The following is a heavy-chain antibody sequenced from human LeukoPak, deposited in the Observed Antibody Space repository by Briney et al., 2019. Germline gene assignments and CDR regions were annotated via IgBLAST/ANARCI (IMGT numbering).Heavy chain of an antibody. CDR3: AKSRDGYHHGLL. D-gene: IGHD5-24*01. CDR2: MWYDGSRA. J-gene: IGHJ1*01. V-gene: IGHV3-33*06. Sequence: GGSLRLSCASSEFSLSDYGMHWVRQAPGKGLEWVAVMWYDGSRALHADSVKGRFTISRDISKDTLYLQMDSLRAEDTAVYYCAKSRDGYHHGLLWGQGTLVTVSS. CDR1: EFSLSDYG.